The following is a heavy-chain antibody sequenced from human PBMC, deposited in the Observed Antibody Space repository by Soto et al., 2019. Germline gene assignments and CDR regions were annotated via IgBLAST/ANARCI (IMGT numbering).Heavy chain of an antibody. Sequence: QVHLVQSGAEAKQPGASVRVSCKASGYTFTSYGISWVRQAPGQGPEWMGWISPYNGNTNYAQKYQARLIMTTDTSTSTVFMDLRSLRSDDTAFYYCARTRNLGVDRYFDWLPPSIFYFDFWGQGTLVTVSS. CDR1: GYTFTSYG. J-gene: IGHJ4*02. CDR2: ISPYNGNT. V-gene: IGHV1-18*01. D-gene: IGHD3-9*01. CDR3: ARTRNLGVDRYFDWLPPSIFYFDF.